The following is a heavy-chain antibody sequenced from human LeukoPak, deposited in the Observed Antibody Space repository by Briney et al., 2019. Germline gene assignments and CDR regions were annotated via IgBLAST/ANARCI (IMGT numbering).Heavy chain of an antibody. CDR2: ITGSGGTT. D-gene: IGHD2-15*01. CDR3: AKSRSEVVVAAANY. Sequence: GGSLRLSCAASGFTFSSYAMNLVRQAPGKGLEWVSAITGSGGTTYYADSVRGRFTISRDNSKNTLYLQMNSLRAEDTAIYYCAKSRSEVVVAAANYWGQGTLITVSS. CDR1: GFTFSSYA. J-gene: IGHJ4*02. V-gene: IGHV3-23*01.